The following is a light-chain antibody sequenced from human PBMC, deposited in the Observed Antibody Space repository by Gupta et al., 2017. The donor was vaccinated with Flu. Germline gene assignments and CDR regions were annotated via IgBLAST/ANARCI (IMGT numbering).Light chain of an antibody. CDR3: SSYAGSTNFYV. Sequence: QSALTQPPSASGSPGQSVAISCTGTSNDVGGYNYVSWYQQHPGKAPKLMIYEVSKRPSGVPDRFSGSKSGNTASLTVSGLQAEDEADYFRSSYAGSTNFYVFGTGTKVTVL. CDR1: SNDVGGYNY. V-gene: IGLV2-8*01. CDR2: EVS. J-gene: IGLJ1*01.